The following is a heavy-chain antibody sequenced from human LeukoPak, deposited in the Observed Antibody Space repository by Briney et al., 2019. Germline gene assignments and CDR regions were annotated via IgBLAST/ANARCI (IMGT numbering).Heavy chain of an antibody. J-gene: IGHJ4*02. CDR3: ARVFCSGGSCADY. CDR1: GFTFSSYE. V-gene: IGHV3-48*03. CDR2: ISSSGSTI. D-gene: IGHD2-15*01. Sequence: GGSLRLSCAASGFTFSSYEMNWVRQAPGKGLEWASYISSSGSTIYYADSVKGRFTISRDNAKNSLYLQMNSLRAEDTAVYYCARVFCSGGSCADYWGQGTLVTVSS.